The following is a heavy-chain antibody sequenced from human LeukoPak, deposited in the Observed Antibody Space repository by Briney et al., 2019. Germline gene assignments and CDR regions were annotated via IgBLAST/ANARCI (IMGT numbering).Heavy chain of an antibody. J-gene: IGHJ4*02. D-gene: IGHD1-26*01. Sequence: GGSLRLSCAASGFTLSKHWMHCGRQAPGKGLVWVSRINSDETTLQYADSVKGRFTISRDTAKNTLYLQMNSLRAEDTAVYYCARVIVGGTGFDCWGQGTLVTVSS. V-gene: IGHV3-74*01. CDR2: INSDETTL. CDR1: GFTLSKHW. CDR3: ARVIVGGTGFDC.